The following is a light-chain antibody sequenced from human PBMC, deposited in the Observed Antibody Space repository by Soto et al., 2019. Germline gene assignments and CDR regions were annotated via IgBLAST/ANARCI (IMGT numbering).Light chain of an antibody. J-gene: IGKJ4*01. V-gene: IGKV3-11*01. CDR3: QQRGSWPQLT. CDR1: QSVGSS. Sequence: DILLTRSPATLSLSPGERATLSCRASQSVGSSLAWFQQKPGQAPRLLIYDASNRATGIPARFSGSGSGTDFTLTISSLEPEDFAVYYCQQRGSWPQLTFGGGTKVEI. CDR2: DAS.